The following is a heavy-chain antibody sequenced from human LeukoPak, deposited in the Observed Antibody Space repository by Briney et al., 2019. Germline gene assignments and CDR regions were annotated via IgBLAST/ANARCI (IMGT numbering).Heavy chain of an antibody. Sequence: ASVKVSRKSPGFTFTDHYIHWVRQGPGQGLEWMGYIGPHSTFTSSPQEFQGRVTMTRDASMSTAYMELTRLTSDDTAVYYCVREGEGPLSKDFDYWGQGTLVTVSS. CDR3: VREGEGPLSKDFDY. V-gene: IGHV1-2*02. CDR2: IGPHSTFT. J-gene: IGHJ4*02. D-gene: IGHD2/OR15-2a*01. CDR1: GFTFTDHY.